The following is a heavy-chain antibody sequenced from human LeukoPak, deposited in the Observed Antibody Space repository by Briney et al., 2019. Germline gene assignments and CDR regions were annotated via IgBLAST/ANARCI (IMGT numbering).Heavy chain of an antibody. CDR3: ARKQWLAYAD. D-gene: IGHD6-19*01. CDR2: INHSGNT. J-gene: IGHJ4*02. Sequence: SGTLSLTCAASGGTISSSTWRSWVRQPPGKGLEWIGEINHSGNTDYNPSLKSRVTISVDKSNNLFSLKLNSVTAADTAVYYCARKQWLAYADWGQGTLVTVSS. CDR1: GGTISSSTW. V-gene: IGHV4-4*02.